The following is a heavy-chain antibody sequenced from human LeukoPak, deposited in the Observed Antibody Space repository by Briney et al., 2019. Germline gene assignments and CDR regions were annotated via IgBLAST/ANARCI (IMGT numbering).Heavy chain of an antibody. V-gene: IGHV4-30-2*01. D-gene: IGHD3-10*01. J-gene: IGHJ5*02. Sequence: PSETLSLTCAVSGGSISSGGYSWSWIRQPPGKGLEWIGYIYHSGSTYYNPSLKSRVTISVDRSKNQFSLKLSSVTAADTAVYYCARTHITMVREVISGDNWFDPWGQGTLVTVSS. CDR2: IYHSGST. CDR1: GGSISSGGYS. CDR3: ARTHITMVREVISGDNWFDP.